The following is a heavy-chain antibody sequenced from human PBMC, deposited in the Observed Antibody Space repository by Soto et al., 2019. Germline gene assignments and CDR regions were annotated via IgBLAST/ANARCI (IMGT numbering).Heavy chain of an antibody. J-gene: IGHJ4*02. Sequence: GGSLRLSCATSGFTFSGNWMHWVRQAPGKGLLWVSRINPDGSNTDYADSVKGRFTISRDNAKNTLYLQMNSLRAEDTAVYYCAGGFWNDNAYWGQGTLVTVSS. CDR1: GFTFSGNW. CDR2: INPDGSNT. D-gene: IGHD1-1*01. V-gene: IGHV3-74*01. CDR3: AGGFWNDNAY.